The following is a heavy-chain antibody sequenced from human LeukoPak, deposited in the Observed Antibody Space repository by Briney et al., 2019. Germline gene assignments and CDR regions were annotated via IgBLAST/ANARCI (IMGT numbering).Heavy chain of an antibody. CDR3: ARGAYSYGNYYYYMDV. V-gene: IGHV4-4*07. CDR1: GGSISSYY. J-gene: IGHJ6*03. D-gene: IGHD5-18*01. Sequence: SETLSLTCTVSGGSISSYYWSWIRQPAGKGLEWIGRIYTSGSTNYNPSLKSRVTMSVDTSKNQFSLKLSSVTAADTAVYYCARGAYSYGNYYYYMDVWGKGTTVTISS. CDR2: IYTSGST.